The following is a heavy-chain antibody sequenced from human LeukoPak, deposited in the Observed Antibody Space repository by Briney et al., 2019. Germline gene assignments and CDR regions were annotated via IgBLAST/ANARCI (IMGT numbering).Heavy chain of an antibody. Sequence: SVKVSCKASGYTFTSYYMHWVRQAPGQGLEWMGIINPSGCSTSYAQKFQGRATMTRDTSTSPVYMELRSLRSEATALYYCEGDGGGGMVSVWFDPWGQGTLVTVSS. V-gene: IGHV1-46*01. CDR3: EGDGGGGMVSVWFDP. CDR2: INPSGCST. J-gene: IGHJ5*02. CDR1: GYTFTSYY. D-gene: IGHD3-3*01.